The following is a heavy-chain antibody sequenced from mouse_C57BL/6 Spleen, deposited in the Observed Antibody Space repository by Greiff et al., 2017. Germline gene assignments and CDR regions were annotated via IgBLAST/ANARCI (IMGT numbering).Heavy chain of an antibody. J-gene: IGHJ1*03. CDR2: IYPGGGYT. CDR3: ARSSYSNYRYFDV. D-gene: IGHD2-5*01. V-gene: IGHV1-63*01. CDR1: GYTFTNYW. Sequence: VKLMESGAELVRPGTSVKMSCKASGYTFTNYWIGWAKQRPGHGLEWIGDIYPGGGYTNYNEKFKGKATLTADKSSSTAYMQFSSLTSEDSAIYYCARSSYSNYRYFDVWGTGTTVTVSS.